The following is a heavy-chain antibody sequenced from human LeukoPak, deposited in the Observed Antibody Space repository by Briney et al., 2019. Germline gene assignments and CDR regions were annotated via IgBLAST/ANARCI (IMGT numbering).Heavy chain of an antibody. Sequence: GGSLRLSCAASGFTFSDYYMSWIRQAPGKGLEWVSYISSSGSTIYYANSVKGRFTISRDNAKNSLYLQMNSLRAEDTAVYYCARSSSPFYYFDYWGQGTLVTVSS. CDR1: GFTFSDYY. D-gene: IGHD6-13*01. V-gene: IGHV3-11*01. CDR3: ARSSSPFYYFDY. CDR2: ISSSGSTI. J-gene: IGHJ4*02.